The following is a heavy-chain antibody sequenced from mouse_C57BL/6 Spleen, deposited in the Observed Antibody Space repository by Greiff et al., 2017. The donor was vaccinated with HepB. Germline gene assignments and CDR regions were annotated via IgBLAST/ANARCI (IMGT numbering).Heavy chain of an antibody. CDR1: GFNIKDDY. Sequence: VQLQQSGAELVRPGASVKLSCTASGFNIKDDYMHWVKQRPEQGLEWIGRIDPENGDTEYASKFQGKATITADTSSNTAYLQLSSLTSEDTAVYYCTTAYYGGGYWGQGTTLTVSS. CDR2: IDPENGDT. J-gene: IGHJ2*01. CDR3: TTAYYGGGY. V-gene: IGHV14-4*01. D-gene: IGHD1-1*01.